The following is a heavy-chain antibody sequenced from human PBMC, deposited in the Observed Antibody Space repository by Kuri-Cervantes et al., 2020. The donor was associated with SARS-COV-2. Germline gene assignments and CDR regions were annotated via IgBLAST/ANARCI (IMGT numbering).Heavy chain of an antibody. J-gene: IGHJ4*02. V-gene: IGHV3-23*01. CDR2: ISGSGGST. D-gene: IGHD2-21*02. Sequence: GGSLRLSCAASGFTFSSYAMSWVRQAPGKGLEWVSAISGSGGSTYYADSVKGRFTISRDNSKNTLYLQMNSLRAEDTAVYYCAKDHPNCGGDCSLADYWGQGTLVTVSS. CDR1: GFTFSSYA. CDR3: AKDHPNCGGDCSLADY.